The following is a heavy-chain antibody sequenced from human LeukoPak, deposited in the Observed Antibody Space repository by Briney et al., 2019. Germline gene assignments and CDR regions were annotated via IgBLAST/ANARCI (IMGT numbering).Heavy chain of an antibody. J-gene: IGHJ5*02. D-gene: IGHD2-15*01. Sequence: ASVKVSCKVSGYTLTELSMHWVRQAPGKGLEWMGGFDPEDGETIYAQKFQGRVTMTEDTSTDTAYMELSSLRSEDTAVYYCATVNLGYCSGGSCYWFDPWGQGTLVTVSS. CDR2: FDPEDGET. CDR1: GYTLTELS. V-gene: IGHV1-24*01. CDR3: ATVNLGYCSGGSCYWFDP.